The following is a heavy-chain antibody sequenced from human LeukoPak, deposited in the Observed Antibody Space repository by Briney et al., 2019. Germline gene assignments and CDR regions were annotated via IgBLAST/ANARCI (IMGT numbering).Heavy chain of an antibody. J-gene: IGHJ4*02. Sequence: PSETLSLTCTVSGGSISSGDYYWSWIRQPPGKGLEWIGYIYYSGSTYYNPSLKSRVTISVDTSKNQFSLKLSSVTAADTAVYYCGRERGPLGFDYYDSSGSVWGQGTLVTVSS. V-gene: IGHV4-30-4*01. CDR3: GRERGPLGFDYYDSSGSV. D-gene: IGHD3-22*01. CDR1: GGSISSGDYY. CDR2: IYYSGST.